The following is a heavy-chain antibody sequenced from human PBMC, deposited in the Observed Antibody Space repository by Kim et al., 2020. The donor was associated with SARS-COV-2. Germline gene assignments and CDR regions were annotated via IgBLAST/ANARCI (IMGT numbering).Heavy chain of an antibody. Sequence: GGSLRLSCAASGFTFSSYAMNWVRQAPGKGLEWVSAISGSGGGTYYADSVKGRFTISRDNSQSTLDLQMNSLRAEDTAAYYCVQGSLVTAILGYFEKWGQGTLVTVSS. V-gene: IGHV3-23*01. J-gene: IGHJ4*02. CDR3: VQGSLVTAILGYFEK. CDR2: ISGSGGGT. CDR1: GFTFSSYA. D-gene: IGHD2-21*02.